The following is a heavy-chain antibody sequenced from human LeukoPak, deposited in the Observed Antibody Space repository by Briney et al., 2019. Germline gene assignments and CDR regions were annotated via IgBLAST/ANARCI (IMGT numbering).Heavy chain of an antibody. CDR2: ISYDGSNK. CDR1: GFTFSSYG. V-gene: IGHV3-30*18. J-gene: IGHJ5*02. D-gene: IGHD3-16*02. CDR3: AKDLIGIGFDP. Sequence: AGGSLRLSCAASGFTFSSYGMPWVRQAPGKGLEWVAVISYDGSNKYYADSVKGRFTISRDNSKNTLYLQMNSLRAEDTAVYYCAKDLIGIGFDPWGQGTLVTVSS.